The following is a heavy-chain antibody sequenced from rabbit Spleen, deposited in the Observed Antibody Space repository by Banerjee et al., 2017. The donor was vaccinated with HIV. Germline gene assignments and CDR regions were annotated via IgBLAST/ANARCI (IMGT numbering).Heavy chain of an antibody. Sequence: QSLEESGGDLVKPGASLTLTCTASGFSFSSSDHMCWVRQAPGKGLEWIACIGGSSSGFTYSATWAKGRFTCSKTSSTTVTLQMTSLTVADTATYFCARDTASSFSSYGMDLWGQGTLVTVS. D-gene: IGHD6-1*01. J-gene: IGHJ6*01. CDR2: IGGSSSGFT. CDR1: GFSFSSSDH. V-gene: IGHV1S40*01. CDR3: ARDTASSFSSYGMDL.